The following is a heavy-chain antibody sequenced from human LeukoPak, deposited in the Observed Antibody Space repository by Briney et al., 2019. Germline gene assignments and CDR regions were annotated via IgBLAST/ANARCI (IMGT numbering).Heavy chain of an antibody. CDR2: ISSSSSTI. CDR3: ARDLNYYGSGSYYKT. Sequence: PGGSLRLSCAASGFTFSSYSMNWVRQAPGKGLEWVSYISSSSSTIYYADSVKGRFTISRDNAKNSLYLQMNSLRAEDTAVYYCARDLNYYGSGSYYKTWGQGTLVTVSS. J-gene: IGHJ4*02. V-gene: IGHV3-48*01. D-gene: IGHD3-10*01. CDR1: GFTFSSYS.